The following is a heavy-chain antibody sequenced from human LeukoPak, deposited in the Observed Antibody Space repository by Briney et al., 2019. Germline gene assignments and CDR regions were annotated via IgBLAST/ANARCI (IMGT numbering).Heavy chain of an antibody. Sequence: ASVKVSCKASGGTFSSYAISWVRQAPGQGLEWMGRIIPILGIANYAQKFQGRVTITADKSTSTAYMELSSLRSEDTAVYYCARNRIAAAGTDYYYYGMDVWGQGTTVTVSS. CDR2: IIPILGIA. J-gene: IGHJ6*02. V-gene: IGHV1-69*04. D-gene: IGHD6-13*01. CDR3: ARNRIAAAGTDYYYYGMDV. CDR1: GGTFSSYA.